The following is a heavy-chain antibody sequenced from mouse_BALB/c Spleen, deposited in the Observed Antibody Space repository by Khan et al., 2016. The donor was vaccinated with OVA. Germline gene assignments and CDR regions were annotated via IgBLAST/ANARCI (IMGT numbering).Heavy chain of an antibody. V-gene: IGHV5-4*02. Sequence: EVELVESGGGLVKPGGSLKLSCTASGFTFSDYYMYWVRQTPEKRLEWVATISDNDRYIYYLDNVKGRFTISRDNAKNTLYLQMSSLKSEDTAMYYCTRGFYGDPFAYWGHGTLVTVS. D-gene: IGHD2-13*01. CDR3: TRGFYGDPFAY. CDR1: GFTFSDYY. J-gene: IGHJ3*01. CDR2: ISDNDRYI.